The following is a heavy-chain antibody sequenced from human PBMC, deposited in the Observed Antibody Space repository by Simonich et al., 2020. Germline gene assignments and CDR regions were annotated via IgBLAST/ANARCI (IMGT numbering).Heavy chain of an antibody. CDR3: TRPDYGGNYYYYYMDV. Sequence: KGLEWVGRIKSKTDGGTTDYAAPVKGRFTISRDDSKNTAYLQMNSLKTEDTAVYYCTRPDYGGNYYYYYMDVWGKGTTVTVSS. V-gene: IGHV3-15*01. J-gene: IGHJ6*03. D-gene: IGHD2-15*01. CDR2: IKSKTDGGTT.